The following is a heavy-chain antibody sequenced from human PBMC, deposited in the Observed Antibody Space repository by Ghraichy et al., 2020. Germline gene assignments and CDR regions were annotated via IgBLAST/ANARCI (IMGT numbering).Heavy chain of an antibody. J-gene: IGHJ4*02. Sequence: SETLSLTCTVSGGSINSGGYYWSWIRQHPGKGLEWIGYIYYSGSTYYNPSLKSRVTISVDTSKNQFSLKLSSVTAADTAVYYCARDRVDGDYGDYFDYWGQGTLVTVSS. CDR1: GGSINSGGYY. V-gene: IGHV4-31*03. CDR3: ARDRVDGDYGDYFDY. CDR2: IYYSGST. D-gene: IGHD4-17*01.